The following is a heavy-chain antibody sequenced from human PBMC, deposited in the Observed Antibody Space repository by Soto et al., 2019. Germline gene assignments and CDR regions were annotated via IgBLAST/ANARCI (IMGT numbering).Heavy chain of an antibody. CDR1: GGSISSYY. V-gene: IGHV4-59*01. Sequence: SLTCTVSGGSISSYYWSWIRQPPGKGLEWIGYIYYSGSTNYNPSLKSRVTISVDTSKNQFSLKLSSVTAADTAVYYCASSAGTMVRGVGSFDYWGQGTLVTVSS. J-gene: IGHJ4*02. CDR3: ASSAGTMVRGVGSFDY. D-gene: IGHD3-10*01. CDR2: IYYSGST.